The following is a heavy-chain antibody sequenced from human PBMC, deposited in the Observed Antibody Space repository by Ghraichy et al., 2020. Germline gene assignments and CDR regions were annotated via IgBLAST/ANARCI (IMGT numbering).Heavy chain of an antibody. CDR2: ISGSGGST. CDR3: AKAGGMIVVVSTFDY. J-gene: IGHJ4*02. Sequence: GGSLRLSCAASGFTFSNYAMNWVRQAPGKGLEWVSVISGSGGSTYYADSVKGRFTISRDNSKNTLYLQMNSLRAEDTAVYYCAKAGGMIVVVSTFDYWGQGILVTVSS. D-gene: IGHD3-22*01. CDR1: GFTFSNYA. V-gene: IGHV3-23*01.